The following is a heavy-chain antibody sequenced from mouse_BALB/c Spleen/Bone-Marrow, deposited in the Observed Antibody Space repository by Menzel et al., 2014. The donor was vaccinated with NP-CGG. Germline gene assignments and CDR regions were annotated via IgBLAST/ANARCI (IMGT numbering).Heavy chain of an antibody. CDR1: GYTFTDYE. Sequence: QVQLQQPGAELVRPGASVKLPCKALGYTFTDYEIHWVKQTPEHGLEWIGAIHPGSGGTAYNQKFKGKATLTVDKSSNTAHMELSSLTSEDSAVYYCTRGWDAMDYWGQGTSVTVSS. D-gene: IGHD3-3*01. CDR2: IHPGSGGT. J-gene: IGHJ4*01. V-gene: IGHV1-15*01. CDR3: TRGWDAMDY.